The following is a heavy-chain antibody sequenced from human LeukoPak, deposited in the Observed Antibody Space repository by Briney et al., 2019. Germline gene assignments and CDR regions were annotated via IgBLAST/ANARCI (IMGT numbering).Heavy chain of an antibody. D-gene: IGHD3-10*01. CDR3: ARHKEGIMVRGLITKKGRAYKWFDP. V-gene: IGHV3-11*04. CDR1: GFTFSDYY. Sequence: GGSLRLSCAASGFTFSDYYMSWIRQAPGKGLEWVSYISSSGSTIYYADSVKGRFTISRDNAKNSLYLQMNSPRAEDTAVYYCARHKEGIMVRGLITKKGRAYKWFDPWGQGTLVTVSS. J-gene: IGHJ5*02. CDR2: ISSSGSTI.